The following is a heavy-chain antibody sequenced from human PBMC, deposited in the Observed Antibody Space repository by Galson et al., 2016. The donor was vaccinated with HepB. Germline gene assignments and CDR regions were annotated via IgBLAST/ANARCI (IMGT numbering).Heavy chain of an antibody. CDR2: ISSDSSFI. V-gene: IGHV3-21*01. CDR3: ARPLRPVAGTPYYFDS. Sequence: SLRLSCAASGFTFTIYSMNWVRQAPGKGLEWVSSISSDSSFIYYADSVKGRLTISRDNARNSLDLQMNSLRAEDTAVYYCARPLRPVAGTPYYFDSWGPGALVTVSS. CDR1: GFTFTIYS. J-gene: IGHJ4*02. D-gene: IGHD6-19*01.